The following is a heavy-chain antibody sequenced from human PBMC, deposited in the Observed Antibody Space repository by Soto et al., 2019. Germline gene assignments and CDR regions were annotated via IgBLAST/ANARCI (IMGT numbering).Heavy chain of an antibody. V-gene: IGHV5-51*01. CDR3: ATDGVTPSANWFDP. D-gene: IGHD3-10*01. CDR1: GNNFASHW. CDR2: IYPGDSDT. Sequence: GESLKISCNGSGNNFASHWIGWVRQMPGKGLEWMGIIYPGDSDTRYSPSFQGQVTISADKSIGAAYLQWGSLRASDSATYYCATDGVTPSANWFDPWGQGTLVTVSS. J-gene: IGHJ5*02.